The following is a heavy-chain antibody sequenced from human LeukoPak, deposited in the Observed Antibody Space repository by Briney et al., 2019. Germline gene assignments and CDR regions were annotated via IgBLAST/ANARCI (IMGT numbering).Heavy chain of an antibody. Sequence: SETLSLTCTVSGGSISSYYWSWIRQPPGKGLEWIGYIYYSGSTNYNPPLKSRVTISVDTSKNQFSLKLSSVTAADTAVYYCARGPYRDWFDPWGQGTLVTVSS. V-gene: IGHV4-59*01. J-gene: IGHJ5*02. CDR1: GGSISSYY. CDR3: ARGPYRDWFDP. D-gene: IGHD1-14*01. CDR2: IYYSGST.